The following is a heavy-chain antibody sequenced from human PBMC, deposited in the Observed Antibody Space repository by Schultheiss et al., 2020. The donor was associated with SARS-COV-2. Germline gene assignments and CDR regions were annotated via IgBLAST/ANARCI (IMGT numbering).Heavy chain of an antibody. V-gene: IGHV4-39*01. CDR3: ARVPYCSSTSCYPFDY. CDR2: IYYSGST. D-gene: IGHD2-2*01. CDR1: GGSISSSSYY. Sequence: SETLSLTCTVSGGSISSSSYYWGWIRQPPGKGLEWIGSIYYSGSTYYNPSLKSRVTISVDTSKNQFSLKLSSVTAADTAVYYCARVPYCSSTSCYPFDYWGQGTLVTVSS. J-gene: IGHJ4*02.